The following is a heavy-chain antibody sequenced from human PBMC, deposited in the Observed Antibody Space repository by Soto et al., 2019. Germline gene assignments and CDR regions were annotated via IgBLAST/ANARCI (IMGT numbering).Heavy chain of an antibody. D-gene: IGHD6-19*01. J-gene: IGHJ4*02. CDR2: IGSRGDST. V-gene: IGHV3-23*01. CDR1: GFTFSSFA. Sequence: EVQLLESGGGVVQPGGSLRLSCAASGFTFSSFAMSWVRQAPGKGLEWVSAIGSRGDSTYYADSVKGRFTISRDNSKNTLYLQMNSLRAEDTAVYYCAKDLIYGYNSGRPFDSWGQGTLVTVSS. CDR3: AKDLIYGYNSGRPFDS.